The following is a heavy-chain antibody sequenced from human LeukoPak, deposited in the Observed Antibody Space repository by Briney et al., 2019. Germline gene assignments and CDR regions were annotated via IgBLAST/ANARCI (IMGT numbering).Heavy chain of an antibody. V-gene: IGHV4-59*08. D-gene: IGHD3-22*01. CDR1: GGSISSYY. J-gene: IGHJ5*02. CDR3: ARKNYYDSSGYYGHNWFDP. Sequence: SETLSLTCTVSGGSISSYYWSWIRQPPGKGLEWIGYIYYSGSTNYNPSPKSRVTISVDTSKNQFSLKLSSVTAADTAVYYCARKNYYDSSGYYGHNWFDPWGQGTLVTVSS. CDR2: IYYSGST.